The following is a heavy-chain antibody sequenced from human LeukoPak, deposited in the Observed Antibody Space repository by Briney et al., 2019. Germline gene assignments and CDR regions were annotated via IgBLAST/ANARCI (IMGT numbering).Heavy chain of an antibody. CDR1: GGTFSSYA. D-gene: IGHD1-7*01. J-gene: IGHJ6*02. CDR2: IIPIFGTA. CDR3: ARGNWNYDIYYYYYGMDV. Sequence: GASVKVYCRASGGTFSSYAISWVRQAPGQGLEWMGGIIPIFGTANYAQKFQGRVTITADESTSTAYMELSSLRSEDTAVYYCARGNWNYDIYYYYYGMDVWGQGTTVTVSS. V-gene: IGHV1-69*13.